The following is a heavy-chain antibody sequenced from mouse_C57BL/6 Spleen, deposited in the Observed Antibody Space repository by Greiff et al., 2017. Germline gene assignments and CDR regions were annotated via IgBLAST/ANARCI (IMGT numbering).Heavy chain of an antibody. CDR3: ARDPLLYAMDY. CDR1: GFTFSSYA. J-gene: IGHJ4*01. V-gene: IGHV5-4*01. D-gene: IGHD2-1*01. Sequence: DVMLVESGGGLVKPGGSLKLSCAASGFTFSSYAMSWVRQTPEKRLEWVATISDGGSYTYYPDNVKGRFTISRDNAKNNLYLQMSHLKSEDTAMYYCARDPLLYAMDYWGQGTSVTVSS. CDR2: ISDGGSYT.